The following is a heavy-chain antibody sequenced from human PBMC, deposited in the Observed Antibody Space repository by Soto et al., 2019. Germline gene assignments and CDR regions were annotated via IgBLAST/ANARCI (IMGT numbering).Heavy chain of an antibody. CDR3: ARAITGTTHPSPFDY. CDR1: GYTFSNYW. CDR2: IYPGDSDT. V-gene: IGHV5-51*01. D-gene: IGHD1-20*01. J-gene: IGHJ4*03. Sequence: GESLKISCKGSGYTFSNYWIGWVRQMPGEGLEWMGIIYPGDSDTRYSPSFRGRVTISADKSISTAYLQWNSLQASDTALHYSARAITGTTHPSPFDYWAQGTPATVSS.